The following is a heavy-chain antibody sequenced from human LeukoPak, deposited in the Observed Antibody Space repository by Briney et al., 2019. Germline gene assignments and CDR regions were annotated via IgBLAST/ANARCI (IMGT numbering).Heavy chain of an antibody. J-gene: IGHJ4*02. CDR3: ARWTDSTWIQPA. CDR2: ISSSSSYI. CDR1: GFTFSSYS. Sequence: PGGSLRLSCAASGFTFSSYSMNWVRQAPGKGLEWVSSISSSSSYIYYADSVKGRFTISRDNAKNSLYLQMNSLRAEDTAVYYCARWTDSTWIQPAWGQGTLVTVSS. D-gene: IGHD5-18*01. V-gene: IGHV3-21*01.